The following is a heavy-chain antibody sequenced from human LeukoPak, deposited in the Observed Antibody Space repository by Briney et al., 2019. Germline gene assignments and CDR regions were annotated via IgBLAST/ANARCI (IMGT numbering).Heavy chain of an antibody. V-gene: IGHV5-51*01. J-gene: IGHJ4*02. CDR1: GYSFTSYW. CDR2: IYPGDSDT. CDR3: ARHGLDDYDSSGTFDY. Sequence: GESLKISCKGSGYSFTSYWIGWVRQMPGKGLEWMGIIYPGDSDTRYSPSFQGQVTISADKSISTAYLQWSSLKASDTAMYYCARHGLDDYDSSGTFDYWGQGTLVTVSS. D-gene: IGHD3-22*01.